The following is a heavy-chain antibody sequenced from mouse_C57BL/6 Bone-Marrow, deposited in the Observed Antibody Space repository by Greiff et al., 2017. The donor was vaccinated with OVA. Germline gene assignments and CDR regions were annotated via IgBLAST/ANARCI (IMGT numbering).Heavy chain of an antibody. CDR2: ISYAGSN. V-gene: IGHV3-6*01. J-gene: IGHJ1*03. CDR1: GYSITSGYY. D-gene: IGHD2-3*01. CDR3: ASSYDGYYRGYFDV. Sequence: EVKLQESGPGLVKPSPSLSLTCSVTGYSITSGYYWNWIRQFPGNKLECMGYISYAGSNNYNPSLKNRISITRDTSKNQFFLKLNSVTTEDTATYYCASSYDGYYRGYFDVWGTGTTVTVSS.